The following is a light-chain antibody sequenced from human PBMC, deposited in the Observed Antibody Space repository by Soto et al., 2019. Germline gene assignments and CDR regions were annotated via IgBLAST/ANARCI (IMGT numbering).Light chain of an antibody. CDR1: PSVSSY. CDR3: QQRTNWPPWT. V-gene: IGKV3-11*01. CDR2: DAS. J-gene: IGKJ1*01. Sequence: EIVLTQSPATLSLSPGERATLSCRASPSVSSYLDWYQQKPGQAPSLLIYDASNRATGTPARFSGSGSGTDLTLTISSLEPEDFAVYYCQQRTNWPPWTFGQGTKVEIK.